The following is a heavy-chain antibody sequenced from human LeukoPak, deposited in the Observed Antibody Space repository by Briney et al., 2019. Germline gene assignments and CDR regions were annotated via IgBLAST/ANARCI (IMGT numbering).Heavy chain of an antibody. CDR3: ARDRGKYYLDY. CDR1: GGSISSGGDY. CDR2: IYSSGSP. Sequence: PSQTLSLTCTVSGGSISSGGDYWSWIRQLPGKGLEWIGYIYSSGSPYYNPSLKSRLTISLGTSKNQFSLKLSSVTAADTAVYYCARDRGKYYLDYWGQGTLVTVSS. D-gene: IGHD3-10*01. J-gene: IGHJ4*02. V-gene: IGHV4-31*03.